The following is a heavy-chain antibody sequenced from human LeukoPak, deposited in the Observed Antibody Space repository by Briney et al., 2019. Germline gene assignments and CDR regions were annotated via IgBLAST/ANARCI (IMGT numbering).Heavy chain of an antibody. V-gene: IGHV3-30*02. D-gene: IGHD3-3*01. CDR3: AKEGYYDLWSGYRHPFDY. CDR2: IRYDGSNK. J-gene: IGHJ4*02. CDR1: GFTFSSYG. Sequence: GGSLRLSCAAAGFTFSSYGMHWVRQAPGKGLEWVAFIRYDGSNKYYADSVKGRFTISRDNSKNTLYLQMNSLRAEDTAVYYCAKEGYYDLWSGYRHPFDYRGQGTLVTVSS.